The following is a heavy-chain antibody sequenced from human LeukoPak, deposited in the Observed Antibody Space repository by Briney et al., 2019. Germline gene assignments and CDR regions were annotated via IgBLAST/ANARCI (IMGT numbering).Heavy chain of an antibody. D-gene: IGHD3-10*01. Sequence: ASVKVSCKASGYTFTGYYMHWVRQAPGQGLEWMGRINPNSGGTNYAQKFQGRVTMTSDTSISTAYMELSRLRSDDTAVYYCARAPLLLYAFDIWGQGTMVTVSS. CDR2: INPNSGGT. CDR1: GYTFTGYY. V-gene: IGHV1-2*06. CDR3: ARAPLLLYAFDI. J-gene: IGHJ3*02.